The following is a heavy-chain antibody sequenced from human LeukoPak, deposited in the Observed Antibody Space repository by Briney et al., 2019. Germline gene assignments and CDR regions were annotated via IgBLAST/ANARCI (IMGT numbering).Heavy chain of an antibody. D-gene: IGHD6-19*01. CDR1: GFTFSSYA. CDR2: ISGSGGST. CDR3: AKREDSSGWYLYYYYYMDV. J-gene: IGHJ6*03. Sequence: PGGSLRLSCAASGFTFSSYAMSWVRQAPGKGLEWVSAISGSGGSTYYADSVKGRFTISRDNSKNTLYLQMNSLRAEDTAVYYCAKREDSSGWYLYYYYYMDVWGKGTTVSVSS. V-gene: IGHV3-23*01.